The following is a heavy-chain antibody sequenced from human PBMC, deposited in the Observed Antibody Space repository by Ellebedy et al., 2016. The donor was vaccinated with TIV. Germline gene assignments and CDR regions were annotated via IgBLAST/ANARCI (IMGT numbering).Heavy chain of an antibody. D-gene: IGHD4-17*01. CDR1: GYTFTGYY. CDR2: ISAYNGNT. J-gene: IGHJ6*02. CDR3: ARESTVTRYYYYAMDV. Sequence: AASVKVSCKASGYTFTGYYMHWVRQAPGQGLEWMGWISAYNGNTNYAQKLQGRVTMTTDTSTSTAYMELRSLRSDDTAVYYCARESTVTRYYYYAMDVWGQGTTVTVSS. V-gene: IGHV1-18*04.